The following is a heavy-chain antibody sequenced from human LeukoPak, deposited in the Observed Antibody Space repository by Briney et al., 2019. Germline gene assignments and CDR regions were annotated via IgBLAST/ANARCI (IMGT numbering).Heavy chain of an antibody. D-gene: IGHD1/OR15-1a*01. Sequence: GGSLRLSCTASGFTFGNYWMHWVRQAPGRGLVWVSHINTDGSDTDYADSVKGRFTISRDNAKNTLYLQMNSLRAEDMAVYYCARDREQFDAFDIWGQGTIVTVSS. CDR3: ARDREQFDAFDI. CDR2: INTDGSDT. CDR1: GFTFGNYW. V-gene: IGHV3-74*01. J-gene: IGHJ3*02.